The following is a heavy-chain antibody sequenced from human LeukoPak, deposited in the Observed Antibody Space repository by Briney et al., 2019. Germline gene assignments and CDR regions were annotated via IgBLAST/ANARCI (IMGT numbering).Heavy chain of an antibody. Sequence: GASVKVSCKASGYTFTSYDINWVRQATGQGLEWMGWMNPNSGNTGYAQKFQGRVTMTRNTSISTAYMELSSLRSEDTAVYYCATGAWPMVRGVLGYWGQGTLVTVSS. D-gene: IGHD3-10*01. CDR1: GYTFTSYD. J-gene: IGHJ4*02. CDR3: ATGAWPMVRGVLGY. CDR2: MNPNSGNT. V-gene: IGHV1-8*01.